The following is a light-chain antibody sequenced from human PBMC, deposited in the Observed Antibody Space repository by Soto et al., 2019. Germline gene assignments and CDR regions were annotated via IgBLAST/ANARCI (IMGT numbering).Light chain of an antibody. CDR2: AAS. Sequence: DIQMTQSPSSLSAAVGDRITITSRASKGISNYLAWYQQRPGEVPNLLIYAASTLQSGFPSRFSGSGSGTAFTLTISSLQPEDVATYYCQEYNNAPLTFGGGTKVEIK. CDR1: KGISNY. J-gene: IGKJ4*01. CDR3: QEYNNAPLT. V-gene: IGKV1-27*01.